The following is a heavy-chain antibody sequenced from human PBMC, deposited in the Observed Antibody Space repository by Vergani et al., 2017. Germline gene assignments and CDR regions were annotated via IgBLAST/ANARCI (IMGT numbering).Heavy chain of an antibody. Sequence: QVQLVQSGAEVKKPGSSVKVSCKASGGTFSSYTISWVRQAPGQGLEWMGRIIPILGITNYAQKFQGRVTITADKSTSTAYMELSSLRSEDTAVYYCARGGGGSELYGMDVWGQGTTVTVSS. D-gene: IGHD2-15*01. CDR1: GGTFSSYT. J-gene: IGHJ6*02. CDR2: IIPILGIT. V-gene: IGHV1-69*02. CDR3: ARGGGGSELYGMDV.